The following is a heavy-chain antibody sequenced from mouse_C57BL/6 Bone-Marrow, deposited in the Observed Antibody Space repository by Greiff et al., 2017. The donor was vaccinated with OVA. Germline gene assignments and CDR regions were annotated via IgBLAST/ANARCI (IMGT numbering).Heavy chain of an antibody. Sequence: EVQVVESGGGLVQPGGSMKLSCVASGFTFSNYWMNWVRQSPEKGLEWVAQIRLKSDNYATHYAESVKGRFTISRDDSKSRVYLQMNNLRAEDTGIYYCTGGFDVWGTGTTVTVSS. J-gene: IGHJ1*03. CDR3: TGGFDV. CDR2: IRLKSDNYAT. V-gene: IGHV6-3*01. CDR1: GFTFSNYW.